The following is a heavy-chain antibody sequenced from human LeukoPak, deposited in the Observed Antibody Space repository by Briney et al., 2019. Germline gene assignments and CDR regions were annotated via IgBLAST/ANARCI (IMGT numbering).Heavy chain of an antibody. J-gene: IGHJ4*02. CDR2: IYYSGST. D-gene: IGHD1-26*01. V-gene: IGHV4-30-4*01. CDR1: GGSISSGDYY. Sequence: SETLSLTCTVSGGSISSGDYYWSWIRQPPGKGLEWIGYIYYSGSTYYNPSLKSRVTISVDTSKNQFSLKLSSVTAADTAVYYCARISVGWLFDYWGQGTLVTVSS. CDR3: ARISVGWLFDY.